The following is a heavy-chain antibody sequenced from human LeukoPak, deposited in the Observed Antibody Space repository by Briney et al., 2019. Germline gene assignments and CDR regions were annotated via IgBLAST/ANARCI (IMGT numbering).Heavy chain of an antibody. Sequence: ASVKVSCKASGYTFTGSFLHWVRQAPGQGLEWMGWVNPDNGGTKYAQSFQGRVTMTRDTSINTAYMELSRLRSNDTAVYYCARVNYGDYGEDAFDIWGQGTMIIVS. V-gene: IGHV1-2*02. CDR3: ARVNYGDYGEDAFDI. CDR2: VNPDNGGT. J-gene: IGHJ3*02. CDR1: GYTFTGSF. D-gene: IGHD4-17*01.